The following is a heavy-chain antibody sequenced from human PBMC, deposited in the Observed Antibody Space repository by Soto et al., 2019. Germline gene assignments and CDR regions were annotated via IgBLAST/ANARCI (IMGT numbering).Heavy chain of an antibody. J-gene: IGHJ6*02. V-gene: IGHV1-69*13. D-gene: IGHD3-16*01. CDR3: ARAAPRELVVLGGNYYYGMDV. Sequence: SVKVSCKASGGTFSSYAISWVRQAPGQGLEWMGGIIPIFGTANYAQKFQGRVTITADESTSTAYMELSSLRSEDAAVYYCARAAPRELVVLGGNYYYGMDVWGQGTTVTVSS. CDR1: GGTFSSYA. CDR2: IIPIFGTA.